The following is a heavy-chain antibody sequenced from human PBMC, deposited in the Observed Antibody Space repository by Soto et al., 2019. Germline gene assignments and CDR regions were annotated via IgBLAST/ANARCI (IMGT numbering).Heavy chain of an antibody. Sequence: SETLSLTCTVSGGSISPYYWSWIRQPPGKGLEWIGYIYSSGSTNYNPSLKSRVTISVDTSKNQFSLKLSSVTAADTAVYYCARAQPASDYGDYEGAFDIWGQGTMVTVSS. CDR3: ARAQPASDYGDYEGAFDI. J-gene: IGHJ3*02. CDR1: GGSISPYY. CDR2: IYSSGST. D-gene: IGHD4-17*01. V-gene: IGHV4-59*01.